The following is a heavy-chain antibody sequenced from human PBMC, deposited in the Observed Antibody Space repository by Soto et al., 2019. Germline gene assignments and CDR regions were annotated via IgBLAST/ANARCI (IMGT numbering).Heavy chain of an antibody. V-gene: IGHV4-39*01. CDR1: GDSISSSSNH. D-gene: IGHD4-17*01. CDR2: IYYSENT. CDR3: ATHPPYGPLDY. J-gene: IGHJ4*02. Sequence: SETLSLTCTVSGDSISSSSNHWGWIRQPPGEGLEWIGNIYYSENTYYNPSLKSRVTISVDTSKNQFSLRLTSVTAADTAVYYCATHPPYGPLDYWGQGTLVTVSS.